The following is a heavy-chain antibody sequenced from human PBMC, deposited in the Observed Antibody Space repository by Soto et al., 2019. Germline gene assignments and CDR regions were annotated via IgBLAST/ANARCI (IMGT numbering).Heavy chain of an antibody. J-gene: IGHJ6*02. CDR2: IYYSGTP. CDR3: ARSRGREYHWFHYGMDV. D-gene: IGHD1-1*01. Sequence: WICIKKTPGKGLEWIGSIYYSGTPHTNTSLKSPVSVSIDTSKNQFSLKLTPVTAADTPVYYCARSRGREYHWFHYGMDVWAQGTTVTVSS. V-gene: IGHV4-30-4*08.